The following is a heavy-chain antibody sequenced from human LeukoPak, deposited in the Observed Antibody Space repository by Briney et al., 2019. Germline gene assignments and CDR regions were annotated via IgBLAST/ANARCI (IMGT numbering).Heavy chain of an antibody. CDR1: GGTFSSYT. CDR2: IIPIFNTA. CDR3: ARDEQDSSSWYARWFDP. D-gene: IGHD6-13*01. Sequence: GSSVRVSCKASGGTFSSYTISWVRQAPGQGLEWMGGIIPIFNTAHYAQTFQGRVTITADESTSTAYMELNSLRSEDTAVYYCARDEQDSSSWYARWFDPWGQGTLVTVSS. J-gene: IGHJ5*02. V-gene: IGHV1-69*01.